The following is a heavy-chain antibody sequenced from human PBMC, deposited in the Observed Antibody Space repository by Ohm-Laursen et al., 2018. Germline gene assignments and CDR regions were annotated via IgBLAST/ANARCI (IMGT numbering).Heavy chain of an antibody. Sequence: SLRLSCSASGFTFSSYGMHWVRQAPGKGLEWVAVISYDGSNKYYADSVKGRFTISRDSSKNTLYLRMNSLRAEDTAVFYCAKGTAYQLLSHNWVDSWGQGTLVTVSS. J-gene: IGHJ5*01. CDR2: ISYDGSNK. CDR1: GFTFSSYG. V-gene: IGHV3-30*18. D-gene: IGHD2-2*01. CDR3: AKGTAYQLLSHNWVDS.